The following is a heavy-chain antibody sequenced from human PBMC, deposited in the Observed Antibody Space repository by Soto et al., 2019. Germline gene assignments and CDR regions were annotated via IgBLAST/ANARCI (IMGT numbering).Heavy chain of an antibody. Sequence: SETLSLTCAVYGGSFSGYYWSWIRQPPGKGLEWIGEINHSGSTNYNPSLKSRVTISVDTSKNQFSLQWSSLKASDTAIYYCARPPSKGADRDPFDVWGQGTVVTVSS. J-gene: IGHJ3*01. D-gene: IGHD1-26*01. CDR2: INHSGST. V-gene: IGHV4-34*01. CDR3: ARPPSKGADRDPFDV. CDR1: GGSFSGYY.